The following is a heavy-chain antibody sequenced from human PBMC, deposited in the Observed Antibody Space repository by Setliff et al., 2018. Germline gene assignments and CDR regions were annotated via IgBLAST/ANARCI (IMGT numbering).Heavy chain of an antibody. Sequence: GGSLRLSCAVSGLRFSDAWVSWVRQAPGKGLEWAGRIKSYGSGGTIDYAAPVEGRFTISRDNAQNSLYLQMNNLRADDTAVYYCARCGGDHCCPLYYYYYMDVWGKGITVTVSS. D-gene: IGHD2-21*02. CDR2: IKSYGSGGTI. CDR3: ARCGGDHCCPLYYYYYMDV. CDR1: GLRFSDAW. J-gene: IGHJ6*03. V-gene: IGHV3-15*01.